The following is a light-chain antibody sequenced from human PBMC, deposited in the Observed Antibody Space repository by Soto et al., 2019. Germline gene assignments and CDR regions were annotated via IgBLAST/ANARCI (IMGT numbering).Light chain of an antibody. CDR3: QQYGSSPIT. J-gene: IGKJ5*01. V-gene: IGKV3-20*01. Sequence: ENVLTQSPGTLSLSPGERATLSCRASQSVSSYLAWYQQKPGQAPRLLIYGASSRATGIPDRFSGSGSGTDFTLTISRLEPEDFAVYYCQQYGSSPITFGQGTRLEIK. CDR2: GAS. CDR1: QSVSSY.